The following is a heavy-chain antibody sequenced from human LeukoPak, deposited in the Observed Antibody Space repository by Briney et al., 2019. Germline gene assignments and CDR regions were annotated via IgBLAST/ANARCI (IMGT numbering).Heavy chain of an antibody. CDR2: IRNDDGSNK. CDR1: GFTFSNYG. V-gene: IGHV3-30*02. CDR3: ARVKCTGGRCSSTGRFDY. D-gene: IGHD2-15*01. Sequence: PGGSLRLSCAASGFTFSNYGMHWVRQAPGKGLEWVAFIRNDDGSNKYYADSVKGRFTISRDNSKNTVHLQMNSLRVEDTAFYYGARVKCTGGRCSSTGRFDYWGQGTLVTVSS. J-gene: IGHJ4*02.